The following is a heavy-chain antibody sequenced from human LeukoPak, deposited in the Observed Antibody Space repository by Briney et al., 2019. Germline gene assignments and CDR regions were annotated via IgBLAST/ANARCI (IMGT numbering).Heavy chain of an antibody. D-gene: IGHD6-13*01. CDR3: ASGLYSADFDY. CDR1: GFTFSSYW. Sequence: PGGSLRLSCAASGFTFSSYWMSWVRQAPGKGLEWVANIKQDGSEKYYVDSVKGRFTISRDNAKNSLYLQMNSLRAGDTAVYYCASGLYSADFDYWGQGTLVTVSS. J-gene: IGHJ4*02. CDR2: IKQDGSEK. V-gene: IGHV3-7*01.